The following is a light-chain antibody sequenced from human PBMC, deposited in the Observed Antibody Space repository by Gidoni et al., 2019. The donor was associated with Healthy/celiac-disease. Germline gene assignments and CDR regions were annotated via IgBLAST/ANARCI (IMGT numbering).Light chain of an antibody. Sequence: QSALTKPASVSGAPGQAITIACTGSRNDVGGYSYVSWYQQVTGKAPQLMIYDVSNRPSGVSDRFSGSKSGNTASLTISGLQAEDEAYYYCSSYASSTTLGVFGGGTKLTVL. CDR2: DVS. J-gene: IGLJ3*02. CDR3: SSYASSTTLGV. V-gene: IGLV2-14*01. CDR1: RNDVGGYSY.